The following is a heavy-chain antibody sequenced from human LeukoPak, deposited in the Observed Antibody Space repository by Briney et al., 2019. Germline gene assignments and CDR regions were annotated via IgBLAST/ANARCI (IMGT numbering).Heavy chain of an antibody. CDR3: ARDAYYYYYMDV. Sequence: ASVKVSCKASGYTFTGYYMHWVRQAPGQGLEWVGWINPNSGGTNYAQKFQGRVTMTRDTSISTAYMELSRLRSDDAAVYYCARDAYYYYYMDVWGKGTTVTISS. CDR1: GYTFTGYY. J-gene: IGHJ6*03. V-gene: IGHV1-2*02. CDR2: INPNSGGT.